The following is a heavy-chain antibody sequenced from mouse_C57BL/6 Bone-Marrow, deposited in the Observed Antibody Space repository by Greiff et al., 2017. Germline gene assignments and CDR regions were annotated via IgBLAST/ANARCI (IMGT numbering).Heavy chain of an antibody. D-gene: IGHD2-3*01. CDR2: IYPSDSET. V-gene: IGHV1-61*01. Sequence: QVQLQQSGAELVRPGSSVKLSCKASGYTFTSYWMDWVKQRPGQGLAWIGNIYPSDSETHYNQKFKDKATLTVDKSSSTAYMQLSSLTSDDSAVYYCARGNGDDGFYYFDYWGQGTTLTVSS. CDR3: ARGNGDDGFYYFDY. CDR1: GYTFTSYW. J-gene: IGHJ2*01.